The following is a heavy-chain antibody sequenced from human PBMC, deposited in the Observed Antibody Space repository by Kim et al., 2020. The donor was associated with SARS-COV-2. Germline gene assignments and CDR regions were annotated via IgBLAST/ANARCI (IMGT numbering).Heavy chain of an antibody. CDR2: ISGSGGST. Sequence: GGSLRLSCAASGFTFSSYAMSWVRQAPGKGLEWVSAISGSGGSTYYADSVKGRFTISRDNSKNTLYLQMNSLRAEDTAVYYCAKVRENYYDAPVGRAGAFDIWGQGTMVTVSS. CDR3: AKVRENYYDAPVGRAGAFDI. J-gene: IGHJ3*02. CDR1: GFTFSSYA. V-gene: IGHV3-23*01. D-gene: IGHD3-22*01.